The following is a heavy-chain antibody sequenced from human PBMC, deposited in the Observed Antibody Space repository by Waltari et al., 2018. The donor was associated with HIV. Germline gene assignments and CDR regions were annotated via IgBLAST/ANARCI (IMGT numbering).Heavy chain of an antibody. CDR2: IYPGDSDT. CDR1: GYSFSNYW. J-gene: IGHJ5*02. Sequence: EVQLVQSGAEVKKPGESLKISCKGSGYSFSNYWIGWVRQMPGKGLEWMGIIYPGDSDTRYSPSFQGRVTISADKSTSTAYLQWSSLKASDTAMYYCARHLLYLANPGWFDPWGQGTLVTVSS. D-gene: IGHD2-15*01. V-gene: IGHV5-51*01. CDR3: ARHLLYLANPGWFDP.